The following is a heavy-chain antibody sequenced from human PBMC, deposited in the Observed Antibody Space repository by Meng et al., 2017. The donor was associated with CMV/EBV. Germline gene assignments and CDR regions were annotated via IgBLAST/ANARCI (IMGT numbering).Heavy chain of an antibody. CDR2: IYYSGTT. CDR1: GGSISSGDYY. V-gene: IGHV4-30-4*08. CDR3: ARLSGSGTTSTGYHYAFDS. D-gene: IGHD3-22*01. J-gene: IGHJ4*02. Sequence: QVQLQEPGPGLVNPSQPLSLTCSVSGGSISSGDYYWSWIRQPPGKGLEWIGYIYYSGTTYYNPSLESRVTISVDTSKNQFSLNLSSVTAADTAVYYCARLSGSGTTSTGYHYAFDSWGQGTLVTVFS.